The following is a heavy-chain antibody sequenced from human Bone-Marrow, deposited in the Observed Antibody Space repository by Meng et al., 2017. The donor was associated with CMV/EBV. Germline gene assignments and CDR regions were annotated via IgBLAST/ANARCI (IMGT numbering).Heavy chain of an antibody. D-gene: IGHD6-19*01. CDR1: GGSISSYY. Sequence: QVQLQASGPGLVKPSETLSLTCTVSGGSISSYYWSWILQPAGKGLEWIGRIYTSGSTNYNPSLKSRVTMSVDTSKNQFSLKLSSVTAADTAVYYCARGPPLGIAVAGSWFDPWGQGTLVTVSS. CDR3: ARGPPLGIAVAGSWFDP. V-gene: IGHV4-4*07. J-gene: IGHJ5*02. CDR2: IYTSGST.